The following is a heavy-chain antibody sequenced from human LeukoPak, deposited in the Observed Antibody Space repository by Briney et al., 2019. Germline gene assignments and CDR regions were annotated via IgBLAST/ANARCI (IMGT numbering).Heavy chain of an antibody. Sequence: SETLSLTCTVSGGSISSYYWSWIRQPPGKGLEWIGYIYHSGSTYYNPSLKSRVTISVDRSKNQFSLKLSSVTAADTAVYYCASGEYCSGGSCYANWFDPWGQGTLVTVSS. D-gene: IGHD2-15*01. J-gene: IGHJ5*02. CDR2: IYHSGST. V-gene: IGHV4-59*12. CDR1: GGSISSYY. CDR3: ASGEYCSGGSCYANWFDP.